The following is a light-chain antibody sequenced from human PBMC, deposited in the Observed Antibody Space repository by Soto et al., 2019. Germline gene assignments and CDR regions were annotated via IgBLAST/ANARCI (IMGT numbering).Light chain of an antibody. V-gene: IGLV2-14*01. J-gene: IGLJ3*02. CDR1: SSDVGGYNY. Sequence: QTVVTQPASVSGSPGQSITISCTGTSSDVGGYNYVSWYQQHPGKAPKLMIYDVSNRPSGVSNRFSGSKSGNMASLTISGLQAEDEADYYCSSYTSSSTRVFGGGTKLTVL. CDR3: SSYTSSSTRV. CDR2: DVS.